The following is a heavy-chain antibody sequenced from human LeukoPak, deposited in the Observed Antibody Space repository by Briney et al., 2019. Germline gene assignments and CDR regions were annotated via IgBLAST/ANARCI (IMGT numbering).Heavy chain of an antibody. V-gene: IGHV3-53*01. CDR2: MYSGGDT. J-gene: IGHJ5*02. D-gene: IGHD6-13*01. CDR1: GFTVSDNY. CDR3: ARDAPQVPAAGVLPS. Sequence: GGSLRLSCAASGFTVSDNYMSWVRQAPGKGLEWVSVMYSGGDTYYPDSVKGRFTFSRDISKNTLYLQMNGLRTEDTAMYYCARDAPQVPAAGVLPSWGQGTLVSVSS.